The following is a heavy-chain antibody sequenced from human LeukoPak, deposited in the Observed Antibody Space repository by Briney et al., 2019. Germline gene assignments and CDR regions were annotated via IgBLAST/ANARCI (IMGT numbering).Heavy chain of an antibody. J-gene: IGHJ5*02. V-gene: IGHV1-46*01. CDR2: IKPSGGDT. D-gene: IGHD2-8*01. CDR3: TRRANGRRYNWFDT. Sequence: ASVKVSCKTSGYTFTDYNLHWVRQAPGQRLEWMGIIKPSGGDTSYAQTFQGRVTMTKNTSISTAYMELSSLRSDDTAVYYCTRRANGRRYNWFDTWGQGTLVTVSS. CDR1: GYTFTDYN.